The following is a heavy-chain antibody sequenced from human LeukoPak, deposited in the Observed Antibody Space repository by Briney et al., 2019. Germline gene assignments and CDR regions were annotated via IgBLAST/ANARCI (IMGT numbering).Heavy chain of an antibody. CDR1: GGSISSYY. CDR3: ARVVRDSSGYYPDWYFDL. CDR2: IYYSGST. Sequence: SETLSLTCTVSGGSISSYYWSWIRQPPGKGLEWIGYIYYSGSTNYNPSLKSRVTISVDRSKNQFSLKLSSVTAADTAVYYCARVVRDSSGYYPDWYFDLWGRGTLVTVSS. D-gene: IGHD3-22*01. V-gene: IGHV4-59*12. J-gene: IGHJ2*01.